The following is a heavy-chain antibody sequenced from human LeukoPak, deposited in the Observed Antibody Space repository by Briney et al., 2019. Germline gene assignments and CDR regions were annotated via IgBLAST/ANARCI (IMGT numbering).Heavy chain of an antibody. CDR3: AKDRGYYSGSFASFDI. V-gene: IGHV3-23*01. Sequence: GGSLRLSCAASGFTFSSYAMSWVRQAPGKGLEWVSAISGSGGSTYYADSVKGRFTISRDNSKNTLYLQMNSLRAEDTAVYYCAKDRGYYSGSFASFDIWGQGTMVTVSS. CDR2: ISGSGGST. J-gene: IGHJ3*02. D-gene: IGHD1-26*01. CDR1: GFTFSSYA.